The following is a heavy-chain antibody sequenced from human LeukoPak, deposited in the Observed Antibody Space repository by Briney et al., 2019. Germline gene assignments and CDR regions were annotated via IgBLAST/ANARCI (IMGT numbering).Heavy chain of an antibody. D-gene: IGHD3-16*01. V-gene: IGHV3-33*01. Sequence: GRSLRLSCAASGFTFSRYGMHWVRQAPGKGLEWVAVIWYDGSNKYYADSVKGRFTISRENFKNTLYLQMNSLRAEDTAVYYCAPGEFDYWGQGTLVTVSS. CDR2: IWYDGSNK. CDR3: APGEFDY. CDR1: GFTFSRYG. J-gene: IGHJ4*02.